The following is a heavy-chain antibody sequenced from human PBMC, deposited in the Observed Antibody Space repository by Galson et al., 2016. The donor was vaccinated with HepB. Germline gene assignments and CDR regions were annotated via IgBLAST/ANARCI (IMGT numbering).Heavy chain of an antibody. Sequence: SVKVSCKASGYTFTRLYIHWVRQAPGQGLEWMGWINPDSGVTNYAQKFQGWFTMTRDTSTSTVYMELSRLRSDDTAVYYCARDAGGSMVGAFDIWGQGTMVTISS. CDR2: INPDSGVT. CDR3: ARDAGGSMVGAFDI. CDR1: GYTFTRLY. J-gene: IGHJ3*02. D-gene: IGHD3-10*01. V-gene: IGHV1-2*04.